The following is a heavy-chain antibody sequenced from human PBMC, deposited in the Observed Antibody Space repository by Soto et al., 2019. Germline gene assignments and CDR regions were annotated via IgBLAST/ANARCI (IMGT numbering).Heavy chain of an antibody. Sequence: PGESLKISCAASGFTFSNYPMSWVRQAPGKGLEWVSGMSGSGASTYYADSVKGRFTISRDNSKNTLYLQMNSLRGEDTAIYYCAKVGSGWYYFDYWGQGILVTVS. V-gene: IGHV3-23*01. CDR1: GFTFSNYP. CDR3: AKVGSGWYYFDY. D-gene: IGHD6-19*01. CDR2: MSGSGAST. J-gene: IGHJ4*02.